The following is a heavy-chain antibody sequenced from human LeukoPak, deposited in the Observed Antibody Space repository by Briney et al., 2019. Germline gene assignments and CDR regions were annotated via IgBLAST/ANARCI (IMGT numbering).Heavy chain of an antibody. J-gene: IGHJ4*02. CDR1: GFTSGTCW. Sequence: GVYLRLSCAASGFTSGTCWMSWVRQAPGKGLEWVANINQDGSAQYCVDSVKGRFTISRDNAKSSLYLQMNSLRAEDTAVYYCARSARWGQGTLVTVSS. V-gene: IGHV3-7*01. CDR3: ARSAR. CDR2: INQDGSAQ.